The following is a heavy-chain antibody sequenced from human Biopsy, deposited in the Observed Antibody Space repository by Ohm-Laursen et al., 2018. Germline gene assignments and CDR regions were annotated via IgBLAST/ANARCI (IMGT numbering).Heavy chain of an antibody. CDR2: INHSGRT. J-gene: IGHJ6*02. Sequence: PPGTLSLTCAVYGESFNGYYWSWIRQTPGKGLEWIGEINHSGRTNYNPSLKSRVTISVDTSKNQFSLKVRSVTAADTAVYYCVRGDDYYDPYHYYALDVWGQGATVTVSS. CDR1: GESFNGYY. CDR3: VRGDDYYDPYHYYALDV. D-gene: IGHD3-22*01. V-gene: IGHV4-34*01.